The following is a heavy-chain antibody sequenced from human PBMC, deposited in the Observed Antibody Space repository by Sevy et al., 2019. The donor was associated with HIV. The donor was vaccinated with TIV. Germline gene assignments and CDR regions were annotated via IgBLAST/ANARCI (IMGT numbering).Heavy chain of an antibody. Sequence: GSLRLSCAVSGFTFGSYTMNWVPQAPGRGLGWPSFISVSSGTVYYADSVKGRFTISRDNAKNSLYLQMNSLRAEDSAVYYCVRDTSYGDPYYFDYWGQGTLVTVSS. V-gene: IGHV3-48*01. D-gene: IGHD4-17*01. CDR2: ISVSSGTV. J-gene: IGHJ4*02. CDR3: VRDTSYGDPYYFDY. CDR1: GFTFGSYT.